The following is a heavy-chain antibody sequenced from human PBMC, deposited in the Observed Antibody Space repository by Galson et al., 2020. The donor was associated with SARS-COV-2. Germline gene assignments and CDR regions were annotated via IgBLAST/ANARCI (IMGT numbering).Heavy chain of an antibody. D-gene: IGHD6-6*01. CDR3: ARGHSLLFYSSFDY. CDR2: ISAYNGNT. J-gene: IGHJ4*02. V-gene: IGHV1-18*01. CDR1: GYTFTSYG. Sequence: ASVKVSCKASGYTFTSYGISWVRQAPGQGLEWMGWISAYNGNTNYAQKLQGRVTMTTDTSTSTAYMEVKSLRSDDTAVYYCARGHSLLFYSSFDYWGQGTLVTVSS.